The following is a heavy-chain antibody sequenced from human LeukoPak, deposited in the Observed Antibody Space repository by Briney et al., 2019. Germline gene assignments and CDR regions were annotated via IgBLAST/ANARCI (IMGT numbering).Heavy chain of an antibody. CDR2: ISYDGSNK. D-gene: IGHD5-12*01. Sequence: GGSLRLSCAASGFTFSTYAMHWVRQAPGKGLEWVAVISYDGSNKYYADSVKGRFTISRDNSKNTLYLQMNSLRAEDAAVYYCARDYQGATSDYWGQGTLVTVSS. CDR3: ARDYQGATSDY. J-gene: IGHJ4*02. V-gene: IGHV3-30*04. CDR1: GFTFSTYA.